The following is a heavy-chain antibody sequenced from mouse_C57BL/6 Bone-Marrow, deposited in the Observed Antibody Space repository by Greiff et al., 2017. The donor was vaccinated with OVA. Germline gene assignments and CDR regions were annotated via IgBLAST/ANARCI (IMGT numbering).Heavy chain of an antibody. D-gene: IGHD1-1*02. V-gene: IGHV3-6*01. CDR3: AQSGGGYFAMDY. J-gene: IGHJ4*01. Sequence: EVQRVESGPGLVKPSQSLSLTCSVTGYSITSGYYWNWIRQFPGNKLEWMGYISYDGSNNYNPSLKNRISITRDTSKNQFFLKLNSVTTEDTATYYCAQSGGGYFAMDYWGQGTSVTVSS. CDR1: GYSITSGYY. CDR2: ISYDGSN.